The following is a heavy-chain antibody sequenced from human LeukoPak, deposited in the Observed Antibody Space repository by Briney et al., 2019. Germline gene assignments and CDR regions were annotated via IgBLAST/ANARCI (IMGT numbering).Heavy chain of an antibody. CDR1: GGSISSYY. Sequence: KPSETLSLTCTVSGGSISSYYWTWIRQPAGKGLEWIGRIHTSGSTNHNPSLKSRVTMSVDTSNNQLSLKLSSVTAADTAVYYCAREVARRYYYYYMDVWGKGTTVTVSS. CDR3: AREVARRYYYYYMDV. D-gene: IGHD2-15*01. CDR2: IHTSGST. J-gene: IGHJ6*03. V-gene: IGHV4-4*07.